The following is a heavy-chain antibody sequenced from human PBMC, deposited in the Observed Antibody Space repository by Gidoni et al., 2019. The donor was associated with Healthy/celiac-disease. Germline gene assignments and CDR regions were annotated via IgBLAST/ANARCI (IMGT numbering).Heavy chain of an antibody. Sequence: QVQLVQSGAEVKKPGASVKVSCKASGYTFTGYYMHWVRQAPGQGLEWMGWINPNSGGTNYEQKFQGWVTMTRDTSISTAYMELSRLRSDDTAVYYCARASHDSSGYGANFDYWGQGTLVTVSS. J-gene: IGHJ4*02. D-gene: IGHD3-22*01. CDR1: GYTFTGYY. CDR2: INPNSGGT. CDR3: ARASHDSSGYGANFDY. V-gene: IGHV1-2*04.